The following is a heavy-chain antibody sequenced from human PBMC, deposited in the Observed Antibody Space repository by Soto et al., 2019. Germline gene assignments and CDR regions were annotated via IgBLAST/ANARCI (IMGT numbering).Heavy chain of an antibody. V-gene: IGHV3-48*03. J-gene: IGHJ6*02. CDR2: ITSSGSPI. CDR3: ARDKVYPCDSMDV. Sequence: EVQLVESGGGLVQPGGSLRLSCAASGFTFSSYEMTWVRQAPGKGLECVSHITSSGSPIFYADSVKGRFTISRDNAKNSLHLQMNRLRAEDTAVYYCARDKVYPCDSMDVWGQGTTVTVSS. D-gene: IGHD2-21*02. CDR1: GFTFSSYE.